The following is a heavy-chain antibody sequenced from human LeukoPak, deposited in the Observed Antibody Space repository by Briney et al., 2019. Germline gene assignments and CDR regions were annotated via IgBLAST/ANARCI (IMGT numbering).Heavy chain of an antibody. CDR1: GFTFSSYA. Sequence: GGSLRLSCAASGFTFSSYAMSWVRQAPGKGLEWVSAISGSGGSTYYADSVKGRFTISRDNSKNTLYLQMNSLRAEDTAVYYCAKAGYGSGSYLVNYFDYWGQGTLVTVTS. D-gene: IGHD3-10*01. CDR2: ISGSGGST. V-gene: IGHV3-23*01. J-gene: IGHJ4*02. CDR3: AKAGYGSGSYLVNYFDY.